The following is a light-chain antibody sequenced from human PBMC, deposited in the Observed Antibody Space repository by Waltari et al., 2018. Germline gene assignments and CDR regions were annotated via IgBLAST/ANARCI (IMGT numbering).Light chain of an antibody. Sequence: QSALTQPASVSGSPGHSITISCTGTSSDVGGYNYVSWYQQHPGKAPKLMIYEVSDRPSGVSNRFSGSKSGNTASLTISGLQAEDEADYYCSSYTSSNTQVFGTGTKVTVL. J-gene: IGLJ1*01. CDR3: SSYTSSNTQV. CDR1: SSDVGGYNY. CDR2: EVS. V-gene: IGLV2-14*01.